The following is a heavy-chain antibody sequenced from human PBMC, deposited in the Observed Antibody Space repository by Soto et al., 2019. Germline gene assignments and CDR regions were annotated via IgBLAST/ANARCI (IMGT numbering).Heavy chain of an antibody. J-gene: IGHJ4*02. V-gene: IGHV1-18*01. D-gene: IGHD6-19*01. CDR1: GYTFTSYG. Sequence: ASVKVSCKASGYTFTSYGISWVRQAPGQGLEWMGWISAYNGDTNYAQKLQGRVTMTTDTSTSTAYMELRSLRSDDTAVYYCARLLPQSKQWLDFDYWGQGTLVTVSS. CDR3: ARLLPQSKQWLDFDY. CDR2: ISAYNGDT.